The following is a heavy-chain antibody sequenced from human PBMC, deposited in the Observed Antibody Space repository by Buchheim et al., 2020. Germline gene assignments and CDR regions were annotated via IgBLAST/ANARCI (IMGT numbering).Heavy chain of an antibody. D-gene: IGHD4-17*01. Sequence: VKKPGSSVKVSCKASGGTFSSYAISWVRQAPGQGLEWMGRIIPILGIANYAQKFQGRVTITADKSTSTAYMELSSLRSEDTAVYYCARELTGDHYYYYGMDVWGQGTT. CDR1: GGTFSSYA. CDR2: IIPILGIA. CDR3: ARELTGDHYYYYGMDV. J-gene: IGHJ6*02. V-gene: IGHV1-69*04.